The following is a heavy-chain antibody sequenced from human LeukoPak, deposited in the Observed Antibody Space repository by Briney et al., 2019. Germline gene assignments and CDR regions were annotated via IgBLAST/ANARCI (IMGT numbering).Heavy chain of an antibody. CDR1: GYRFTSYW. CDR2: IYPGDSDT. V-gene: IGHV5-51*01. CDR3: ARAGGNYYSI. Sequence: GESLKISCKGSGYRFTSYWIGWVRQMPGKGLEWMGIIYPGDSDTIYSPSFQGQVTISADKSTSTANLQWSSLKASDSAMYYCARAGGNYYSIWGQGTMVTVSS. D-gene: IGHD1-26*01. J-gene: IGHJ3*02.